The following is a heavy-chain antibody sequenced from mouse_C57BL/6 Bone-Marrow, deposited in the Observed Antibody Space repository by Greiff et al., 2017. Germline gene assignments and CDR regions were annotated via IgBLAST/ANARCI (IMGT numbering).Heavy chain of an antibody. V-gene: IGHV5-6*02. CDR1: GFTFSSYG. CDR2: ISSGGSYT. J-gene: IGHJ2*01. D-gene: IGHD2-2*01. CDR3: ATPGGGGCDGGGY. Sequence: EVKLVESGGDLVKPGGSLKLSCAASGFTFSSYGMSWVRQTPDKRLEWVATISSGGSYTYYPDSVKGRFTISRDNAKNTLYLQMSSLKSEDTAVYYCATPGGGGCDGGGYWGQGTTVTVSS.